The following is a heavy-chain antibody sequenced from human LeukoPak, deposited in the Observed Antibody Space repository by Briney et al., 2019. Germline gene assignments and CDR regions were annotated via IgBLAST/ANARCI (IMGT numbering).Heavy chain of an antibody. J-gene: IGHJ1*01. CDR2: INHSGST. D-gene: IGHD3-10*01. CDR3: ARGTRPITMVRNMIWLRGEYFQH. Sequence: SETLSLTCAVYGGSFSGYYWSWIRQPPGKGLEWIGEINHSGSTNYNPSLKSRATISVDTSKNQFSLKLNSVTAADTAVYYCARGTRPITMVRNMIWLRGEYFQHWGQGTLVTVSS. CDR1: GGSFSGYY. V-gene: IGHV4-34*01.